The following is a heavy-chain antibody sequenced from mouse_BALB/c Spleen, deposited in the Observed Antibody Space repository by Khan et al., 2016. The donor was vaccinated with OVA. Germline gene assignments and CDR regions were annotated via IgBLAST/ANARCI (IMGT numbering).Heavy chain of an antibody. V-gene: IGHV9-3-1*01. J-gene: IGHJ3*01. Sequence: QIQLVQSGPELKKPGETVKISCKASGYTLTNYGMNWVKQAPGKGLKWMGWINTYTGEPTYAEDFKGRIAFSLETSASPAYLQINNLKNEDTGTYFCARSNGNYWFAYWGQGTLVTVCA. CDR3: ARSNGNYWFAY. CDR2: INTYTGEP. D-gene: IGHD2-1*01. CDR1: GYTLTNYG.